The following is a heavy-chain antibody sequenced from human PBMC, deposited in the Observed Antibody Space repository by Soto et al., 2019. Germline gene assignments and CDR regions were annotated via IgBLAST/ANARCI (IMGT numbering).Heavy chain of an antibody. Sequence: QVQLVQSGAEVKKPGASVKVSCKASGYTFTSYGISWVRQAPGQGLEWMGWISAYNGNTNYAQKLQGTVTMTTDTSTSTAYMELRSLRSDDTAVYYCARGSYYDFWSGYPTLYYYGMDVWGQGTTVTVSS. CDR3: ARGSYYDFWSGYPTLYYYGMDV. CDR1: GYTFTSYG. V-gene: IGHV1-18*01. J-gene: IGHJ6*02. CDR2: ISAYNGNT. D-gene: IGHD3-3*01.